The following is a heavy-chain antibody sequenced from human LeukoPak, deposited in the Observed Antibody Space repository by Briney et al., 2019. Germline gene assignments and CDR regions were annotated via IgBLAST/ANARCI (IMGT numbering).Heavy chain of an antibody. D-gene: IGHD6-19*01. CDR3: ARDSGAVTGTGGFDY. CDR2: IYYSGST. Sequence: SETLSLTCTVSGGSISSTNYYWGWIRQPPGKGLEWIGRIYYSGSTDYYPSLKSRVTISVDTSKNQFSLKLSSVTAADTAVYYCARDSGAVTGTGGFDYWGQGTLVTVSS. CDR1: GGSISSTNYY. V-gene: IGHV4-39*07. J-gene: IGHJ4*02.